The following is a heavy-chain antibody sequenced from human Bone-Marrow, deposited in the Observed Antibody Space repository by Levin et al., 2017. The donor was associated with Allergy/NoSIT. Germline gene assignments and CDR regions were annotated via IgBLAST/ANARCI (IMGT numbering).Heavy chain of an antibody. CDR3: VRDARGRGWNDAFEI. V-gene: IGHV1-2*06. CDR1: GYTFSDYY. Sequence: ASVKVSCKASGYTFSDYYLHWVRQAPGQGLEWMGRIAPNSGGTNFAQKFQGRVTVTRDTSITTASMELSRLRSDDKAMYYCVRDARGRGWNDAFEIWGQGTMVSVSS. D-gene: IGHD6-19*01. J-gene: IGHJ3*02. CDR2: IAPNSGGT.